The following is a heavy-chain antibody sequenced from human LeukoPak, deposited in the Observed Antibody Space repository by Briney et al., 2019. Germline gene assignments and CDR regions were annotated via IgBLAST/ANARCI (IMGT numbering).Heavy chain of an antibody. CDR1: GGPISSSSYY. J-gene: IGHJ4*02. CDR2: IYYSGST. D-gene: IGHD3-22*01. V-gene: IGHV4-39*07. CDR3: AREAAYYYDSSGDCDY. Sequence: SETLSLPCTVSGGPISSSSYYWGWIRQPPGKGLEWLGSIYYSGSTYYNPSLKTRLTLSVHTSKNQFSLKLSSVTAEDTAVYYCAREAAYYYDSSGDCDYWGGGGHVTVCS.